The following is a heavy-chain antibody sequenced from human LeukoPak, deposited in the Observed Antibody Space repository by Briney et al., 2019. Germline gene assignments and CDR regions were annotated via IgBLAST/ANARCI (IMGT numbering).Heavy chain of an antibody. Sequence: GESLKISCMGSGSSFTGYWIGWVRQIPGKGLEWMGIIYPGDSDTRYSPSFQGQVTISADKSISTAYLQWSSLKASDTAMYYCARLTYTAMAPHGYWGQGTLVTVSS. V-gene: IGHV5-51*01. D-gene: IGHD5-18*01. CDR3: ARLTYTAMAPHGY. CDR1: GSSFTGYW. CDR2: IYPGDSDT. J-gene: IGHJ4*02.